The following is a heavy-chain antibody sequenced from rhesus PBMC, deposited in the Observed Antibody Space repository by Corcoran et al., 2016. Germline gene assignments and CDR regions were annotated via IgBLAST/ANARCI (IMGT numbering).Heavy chain of an antibody. CDR3: TRGRYCSGTDCYGSYGF. J-gene: IGHJ5-1*01. V-gene: IGHV3-136*01. D-gene: IGHD2-21*01. CDR1: GFPFCNYD. Sequence: EVLLVESGGGLVPPGGSLRLYCAASGFPFCNYDLSWGRQVPGKGLEWVAHISYSSKTIYYADSVKGRFTISRDNSKNSLSLQMSSLRAEDTAVYYCTRGRYCSGTDCYGSYGFWGPGVLVTVSS. CDR2: ISYSSKTI.